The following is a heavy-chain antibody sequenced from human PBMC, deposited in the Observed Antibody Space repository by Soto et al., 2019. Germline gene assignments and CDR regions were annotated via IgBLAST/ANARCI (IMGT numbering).Heavy chain of an antibody. J-gene: IGHJ1*01. CDR3: AKDTTVAAAEGGYFQH. D-gene: IGHD6-19*01. CDR1: GFTFDDYA. V-gene: IGHV3-9*01. Sequence: EVQLVESGGGLVQPGRSLRLSCAASGFTFDDYAMHWVRQAPGKGLEWVSGISWNSGSIGYADSVKGRFTISRDNAKNSLYLQMNSLSAEDTDLYYCAKDTTVAAAEGGYFQHWGQGTLVTVSS. CDR2: ISWNSGSI.